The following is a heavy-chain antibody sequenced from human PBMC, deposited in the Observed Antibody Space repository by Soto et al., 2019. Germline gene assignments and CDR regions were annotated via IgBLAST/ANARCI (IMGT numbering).Heavy chain of an antibody. V-gene: IGHV2-5*01. Sequence: SGPTLVNPTQTLTLTCTFSGFSLSTSGVGVGWIRQPPGKALEWLALIYWNDDKRYSPPLKSRLTITKDTSKNQVVLTMTNMDPVDTATYYCAHRPKSQLLRMLYFDYWGQGTLVTVSS. CDR3: AHRPKSQLLRMLYFDY. CDR2: IYWNDDK. J-gene: IGHJ4*02. CDR1: GFSLSTSGVG. D-gene: IGHD3-10*01.